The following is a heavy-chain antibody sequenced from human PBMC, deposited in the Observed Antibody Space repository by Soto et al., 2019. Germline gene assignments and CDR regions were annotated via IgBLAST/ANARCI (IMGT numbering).Heavy chain of an antibody. D-gene: IGHD2-15*01. Sequence: SLTLSLTCTVAGGSISGLSYSWRWIRQPPGKGLEWIGSIFFTGNTYYNPSLESRVAISVDTSRNHFSLTVNSVTAADTVVYYCASRQCSGGNCYNPGFESWGQGTLVTVSS. J-gene: IGHJ4*02. CDR1: GGSISGLSYS. CDR2: IFFTGNT. CDR3: ASRQCSGGNCYNPGFES. V-gene: IGHV4-39*02.